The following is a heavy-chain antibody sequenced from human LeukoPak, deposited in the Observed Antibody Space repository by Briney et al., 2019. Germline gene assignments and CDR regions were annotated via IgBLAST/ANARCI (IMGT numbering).Heavy chain of an antibody. Sequence: ASVKVSCKASGYTFTGYYMHWVRQAPGQGLEWMGWINPNSGGTNYALKFQGRVTMTRDTSISTAYMELSRLRSDDTAVYYCARDADGGDSVTDWGQGTLVTVSS. CDR1: GYTFTGYY. CDR2: INPNSGGT. J-gene: IGHJ4*02. CDR3: ARDADGGDSVTD. D-gene: IGHD2-21*01. V-gene: IGHV1-2*02.